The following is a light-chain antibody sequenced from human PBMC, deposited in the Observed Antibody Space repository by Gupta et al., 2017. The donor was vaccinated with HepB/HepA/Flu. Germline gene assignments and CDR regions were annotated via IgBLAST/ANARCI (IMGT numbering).Light chain of an antibody. CDR2: LGS. CDR3: RQGLQTSLT. J-gene: IGKJ3*01. Sequence: DIVMTQSPLSLPVTPGEPASISCRSSQSLLHSNGYNYLDWYLQKPGQSPQLLIYLGSNRASGVPDRFSGSGSGTDFTLKIRRVEAEDVGVYYCRQGLQTSLTFGHGTKVDIK. V-gene: IGKV2-28*01. CDR1: QSLLHSNGYNY.